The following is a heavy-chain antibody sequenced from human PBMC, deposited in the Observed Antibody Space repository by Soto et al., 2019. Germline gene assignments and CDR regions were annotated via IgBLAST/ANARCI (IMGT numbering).Heavy chain of an antibody. Sequence: QVQLVQSGAEVKKPGASVKVSCKASGYTFTSYSMHWVRQAPGQRLEWMGWINTGNGNTKFSEKFQGRVTITRDTAASTAYMEMSSLRSEDTAVYYCARDHWTGEDYCGQGTMVTVSS. CDR1: GYTFTSYS. CDR3: ARDHWTGEDY. V-gene: IGHV1-3*04. CDR2: INTGNGNT. J-gene: IGHJ4*02. D-gene: IGHD2-21*01.